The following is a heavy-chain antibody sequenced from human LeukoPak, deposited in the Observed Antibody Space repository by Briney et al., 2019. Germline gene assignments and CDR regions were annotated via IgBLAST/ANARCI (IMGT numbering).Heavy chain of an antibody. Sequence: GASVKVSCKASVYTFTNYNINWVRQGTGQGLEWLGWMNPNSGNTGYAQNFQGRVTMTRNTSISTAYMELSSLRSEDTAVYYCARRLAAGGTTLHYWGQGTLVTVSS. V-gene: IGHV1-8*01. CDR1: VYTFTNYN. D-gene: IGHD1-14*01. J-gene: IGHJ4*02. CDR2: MNPNSGNT. CDR3: ARRLAAGGTTLHY.